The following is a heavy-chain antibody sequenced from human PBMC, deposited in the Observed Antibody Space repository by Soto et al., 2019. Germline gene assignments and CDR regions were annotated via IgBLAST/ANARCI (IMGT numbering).Heavy chain of an antibody. Sequence: GGSLRLSCAASGFTFSSYWMSWVRQAPGKGLEWVANIKQDGSEKYYVASGKGRFTISRDNAKNSLYLQMNSLRAEDTAVYYCARDLYYGSGTNWFDPWGQGTLVTVSS. J-gene: IGHJ5*02. D-gene: IGHD3-10*01. CDR1: GFTFSSYW. CDR3: ARDLYYGSGTNWFDP. V-gene: IGHV3-7*01. CDR2: IKQDGSEK.